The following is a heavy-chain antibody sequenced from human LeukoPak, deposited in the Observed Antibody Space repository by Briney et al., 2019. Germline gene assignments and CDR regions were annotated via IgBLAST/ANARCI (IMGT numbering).Heavy chain of an antibody. J-gene: IGHJ4*02. Sequence: GASVKVSCKASGYTFTGYYMHWVRQAPGQGLEWMGRINPNSGGTNYAQKFQGRVTMTRDTSISTAYMELSRLRSDDTAVYYGAREINRLWELSWDYWGQGTLVTVSS. CDR2: INPNSGGT. CDR3: AREINRLWELSWDY. V-gene: IGHV1-2*06. D-gene: IGHD3-16*02. CDR1: GYTFTGYY.